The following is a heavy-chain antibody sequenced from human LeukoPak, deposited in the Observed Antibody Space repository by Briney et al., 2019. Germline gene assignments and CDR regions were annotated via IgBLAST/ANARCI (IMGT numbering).Heavy chain of an antibody. D-gene: IGHD3-3*01. J-gene: IGHJ6*03. Sequence: GASVKVSCKASGYTFTGYYMHWVRQAPGQGLEWMGWINPNSGGTNYAQKFQGRVTMTRDTSISTAYMELSRLRSDDTAVYYCARDHSNDFWSGSGPLYYMDVWGKGTKVNVSS. CDR1: GYTFTGYY. V-gene: IGHV1-2*02. CDR3: ARDHSNDFWSGSGPLYYMDV. CDR2: INPNSGGT.